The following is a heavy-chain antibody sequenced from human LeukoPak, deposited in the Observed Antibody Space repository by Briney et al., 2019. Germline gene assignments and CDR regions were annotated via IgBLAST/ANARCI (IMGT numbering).Heavy chain of an antibody. D-gene: IGHD2-8*01. CDR1: GGTFSSYA. Sequence: SVTVSCKASGGTFSSYAISWVRQAPGQGLEWMGGIIPIFGTANYAQKFQGRVTITADESTSTAYMELSSLRSEDTAVYYCARSGCTNGVCSVGAFDIWGQGTMVTVSS. CDR2: IIPIFGTA. CDR3: ARSGCTNGVCSVGAFDI. V-gene: IGHV1-69*13. J-gene: IGHJ3*02.